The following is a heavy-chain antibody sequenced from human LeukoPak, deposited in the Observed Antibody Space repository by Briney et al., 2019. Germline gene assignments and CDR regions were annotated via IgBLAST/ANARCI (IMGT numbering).Heavy chain of an antibody. J-gene: IGHJ4*02. CDR3: ARIGYSSSSLDY. D-gene: IGHD6-13*01. CDR2: ISGSGGST. CDR1: GFTFSSYA. Sequence: GGSLRLSCAASGFTFSSYAMSWVRQAPGKGLEWVSAISGSGGSTYYADSVKGRFTISRDNPKRSVHLQMNSLRPEDTAVYYCARIGYSSSSLDYWGQGTLVTVSS. V-gene: IGHV3-23*01.